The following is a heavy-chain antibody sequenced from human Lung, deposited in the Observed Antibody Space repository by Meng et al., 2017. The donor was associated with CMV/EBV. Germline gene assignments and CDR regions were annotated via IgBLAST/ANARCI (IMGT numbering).Heavy chain of an antibody. D-gene: IGHD3-22*01. J-gene: IGHJ3*02. V-gene: IGHV3-66*03. CDR1: GFTVSSKY. Sequence: SCTSSGFTVSSKYMNWVRQAPGKGLEWVSVFYRSGSTYYAGSVKGRFTIAIDNSKNKLYLQMKSLRVEDRAGYYCASDSSGFYNDVFDIWGQGKXVT. CDR3: ASDSSGFYNDVFDI. CDR2: FYRSGST.